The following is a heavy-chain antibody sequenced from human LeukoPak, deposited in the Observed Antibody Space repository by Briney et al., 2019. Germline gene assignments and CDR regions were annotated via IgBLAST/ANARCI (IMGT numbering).Heavy chain of an antibody. J-gene: IGHJ4*02. CDR2: IYHSGST. V-gene: IGHV4-30-2*01. CDR3: ASYDSSGSVFDY. D-gene: IGHD3-22*01. CDR1: GGSISSGGYS. Sequence: SETLSLTCVVSGGSISSGGYSWSWIRQPPGKGLEWIGYIYHSGSTYYNPSLKSRVTISVDRSKNQFSLKLSSVTAADTAVYYCASYDSSGSVFDYWGQGTLVTVSS.